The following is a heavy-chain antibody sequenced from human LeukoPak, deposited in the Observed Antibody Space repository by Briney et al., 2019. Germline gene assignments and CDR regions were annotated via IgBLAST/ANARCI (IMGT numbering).Heavy chain of an antibody. Sequence: PGGSLRLSCTASGFAVSNNHMTWVRQAPGQGLEWVSVISDTGTTYYTDSVKGRVTISRDNSRNTIYLQMNSLRAEDTAVYYCARDYGEAVASYWGQGTLVTVSS. CDR2: ISDTGTT. D-gene: IGHD6-19*01. CDR3: ARDYGEAVASY. V-gene: IGHV3-66*01. CDR1: GFAVSNNH. J-gene: IGHJ4*02.